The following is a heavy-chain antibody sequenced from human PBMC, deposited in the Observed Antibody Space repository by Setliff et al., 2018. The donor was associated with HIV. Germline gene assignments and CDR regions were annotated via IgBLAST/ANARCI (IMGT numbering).Heavy chain of an antibody. D-gene: IGHD6-6*01. Sequence: GGSLRLSCAASGFTFSSYAMSWVRQAPGKGLEWVSAISGSGGSTYYADSVKGRFTISRDNSKNTLYLQMNSLRAEDTAVYYCAKDSTSSSGANWFDPWGQGTLVTVSS. V-gene: IGHV3-23*01. CDR1: GFTFSSYA. CDR2: ISGSGGST. CDR3: AKDSTSSSGANWFDP. J-gene: IGHJ5*02.